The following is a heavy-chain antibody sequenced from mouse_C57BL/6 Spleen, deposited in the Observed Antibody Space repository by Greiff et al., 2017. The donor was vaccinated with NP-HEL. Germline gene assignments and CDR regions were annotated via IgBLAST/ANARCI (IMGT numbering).Heavy chain of an antibody. CDR2: ISDGGSYT. D-gene: IGHD1-1*01. V-gene: IGHV5-4*01. CDR3: ARERAPGSSAFDY. Sequence: DVKLVESGGGLVKPGGSLKLSCAASGFTFSSYAMSWVRQTPEKRLEWVATISDGGSYTYYPDNVQGRFTISRDNAKNNLYLQMSQLKSEDTAMYYCARERAPGSSAFDYWGQGTTLTVSS. J-gene: IGHJ2*01. CDR1: GFTFSSYA.